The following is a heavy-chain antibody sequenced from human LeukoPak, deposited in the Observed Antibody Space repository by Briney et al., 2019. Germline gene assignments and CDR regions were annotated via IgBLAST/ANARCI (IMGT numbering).Heavy chain of an antibody. CDR1: GGSISSSSYY. Sequence: SETLSLTCTVSGGSISSSSYYWGWLSQPPGKGLEWIGSIYYSGSTYYNPSLKSRVTISVDTSKNQFSLKLSSVTAADTAVYYCASLSGYSYGYYFDYWGQGTLVTVSS. CDR3: ASLSGYSYGYYFDY. D-gene: IGHD5-18*01. J-gene: IGHJ4*02. CDR2: IYYSGST. V-gene: IGHV4-39*07.